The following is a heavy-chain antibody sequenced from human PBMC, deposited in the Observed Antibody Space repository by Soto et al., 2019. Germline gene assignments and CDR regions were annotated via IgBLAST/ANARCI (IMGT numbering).Heavy chain of an antibody. V-gene: IGHV4-59*01. J-gene: IGHJ4*02. CDR1: GGSINNYY. CDR2: IYSDGGT. Sequence: QVQLHESGPGLVKPSETLSLTCTVSGGSINNYYWSWIRQPPGNGLEYVGYIYSDGGTNYNPSLKSRLTMSVDTSKNQFSLRLHYVTAADTALYYCARGSVSRNFDYWGLGTLVTVSS. CDR3: ARGSVSRNFDY. D-gene: IGHD2-15*01.